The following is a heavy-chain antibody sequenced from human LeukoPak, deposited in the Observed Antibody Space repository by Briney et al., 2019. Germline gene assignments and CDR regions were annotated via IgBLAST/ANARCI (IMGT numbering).Heavy chain of an antibody. CDR1: GGSVSSYY. V-gene: IGHV4-4*07. J-gene: IGHJ4*02. CDR2: IYTSGST. D-gene: IGHD2-2*01. CDR3: ARGSGVVVTPAMKMSSNFDY. Sequence: PSETLSLTCTVSGGSVSSYYWSWIRQPAGKGLEWIGRIYTSGSTNYKPSLKSRVTMSIDMSNNQFSLKLSSVTAADTAVYYCARGSGVVVTPAMKMSSNFDYWGQGTLVTVSS.